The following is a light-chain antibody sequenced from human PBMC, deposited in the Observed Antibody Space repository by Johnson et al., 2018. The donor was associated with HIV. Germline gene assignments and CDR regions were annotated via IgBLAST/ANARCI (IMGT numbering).Light chain of an antibody. CDR2: EHN. CDR1: SSNIGNNY. J-gene: IGLJ1*01. V-gene: IGLV1-51*02. CDR3: GTWDSSLSVYV. Sequence: QAVLTQPPSVSAAPGQNITISCSGGSSNIGNNYVSWYQHLPRTAPKLLIYEHNTRPSGIPDRFSGSKSGTSATLGITGLQTGDEAYYYCGTWDSSLSVYVFRTGTKVPVL.